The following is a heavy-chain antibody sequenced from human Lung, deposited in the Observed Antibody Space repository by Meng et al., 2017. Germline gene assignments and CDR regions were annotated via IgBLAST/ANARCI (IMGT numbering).Heavy chain of an antibody. CDR3: ARGPTTMAHDFDY. CDR2: INHSGST. D-gene: IGHD4-11*01. J-gene: IGHJ4*02. V-gene: IGHV4-34*01. Sequence: QVQLQRGGAGLLKPSETLSLTCVVSGGSFSDYYWSWIRQPPGKGLEWIGEINHSGSTNYNPSLESRATISVDTSQNNLSLKLSSVTAADSAVYYCARGPTTMAHDFDYWGQGTLVTVFS. CDR1: GGSFSDYY.